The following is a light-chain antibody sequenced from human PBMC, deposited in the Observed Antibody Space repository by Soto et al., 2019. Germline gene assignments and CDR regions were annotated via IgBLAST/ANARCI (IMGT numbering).Light chain of an antibody. CDR1: QSLRSR. V-gene: IGKV1-39*01. Sequence: IQMTQSPSSLSASVGDRVTITCRASQSLRSRLAWYQQKPGEAPKLLIYETSSLQSGVPSSFSGSGSENYFTRTINCLQPEDFATYYCQQSFSPRYTFGQGTKLEIK. CDR2: ETS. CDR3: QQSFSPRYT. J-gene: IGKJ2*01.